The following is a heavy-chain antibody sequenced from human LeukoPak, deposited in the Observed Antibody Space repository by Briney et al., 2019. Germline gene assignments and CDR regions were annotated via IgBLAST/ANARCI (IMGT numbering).Heavy chain of an antibody. CDR2: ISSSGST. CDR1: GGSISSGDYY. Sequence: PSETLSLTCAVSGGSISSGDYYWSWIRQPAGKGLEWIGRISSSGSTNYNPSLKSRVTISVDTSKNQFSLKLSSVTAADTAVYFCARGPYSYDSSGAFDIWGQGTMVTVSS. V-gene: IGHV4-61*02. D-gene: IGHD3-22*01. J-gene: IGHJ3*02. CDR3: ARGPYSYDSSGAFDI.